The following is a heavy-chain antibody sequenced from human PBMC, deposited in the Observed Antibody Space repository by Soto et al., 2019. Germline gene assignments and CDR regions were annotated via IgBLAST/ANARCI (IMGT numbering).Heavy chain of an antibody. CDR3: ARGFPRRLIAGPFDY. D-gene: IGHD6-13*01. V-gene: IGHV3-33*01. Sequence: QVQLVESGGGVVQPGRSLRLSCAASGFTFSSCGMHWVRQAPGKGMEWVAAIWFDGSNKYYADSVKGLFTISRDNYKNTLYLQMNTLRADDTAVYCCARGFPRRLIAGPFDYWGQGTLVTVSS. J-gene: IGHJ4*02. CDR2: IWFDGSNK. CDR1: GFTFSSCG.